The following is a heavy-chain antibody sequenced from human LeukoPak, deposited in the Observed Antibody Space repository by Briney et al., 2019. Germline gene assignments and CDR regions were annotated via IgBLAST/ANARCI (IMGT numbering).Heavy chain of an antibody. CDR3: AKALGDRDAFDI. Sequence: GSLRLSCAASGFTFSSYAMSWVRQAPGKGLEWVSAISGSGGSTYYADSVKGRFTISRDNSENTLYLQMNSLRAEDTAVYYCAKALGDRDAFDIWGQGTMVTVSS. D-gene: IGHD2-21*01. CDR1: GFTFSSYA. V-gene: IGHV3-23*01. CDR2: ISGSGGST. J-gene: IGHJ3*02.